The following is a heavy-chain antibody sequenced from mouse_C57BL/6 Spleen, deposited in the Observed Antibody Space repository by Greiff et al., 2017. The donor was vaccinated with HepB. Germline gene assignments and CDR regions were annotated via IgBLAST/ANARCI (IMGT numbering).Heavy chain of an antibody. Sequence: DVQLQESVAELVRPGASVKLSCTASGFNIKNTYMHWVKQRPEQGLEWIGRIDPANGNTKYAPKFQGKATITADTSSNTAYLQLSSLTSEDTAIYYCASRGGYDYDSGYYAMDYWGQGTSVTVSS. D-gene: IGHD2-4*01. CDR2: IDPANGNT. J-gene: IGHJ4*01. V-gene: IGHV14-3*01. CDR1: GFNIKNTY. CDR3: ASRGGYDYDSGYYAMDY.